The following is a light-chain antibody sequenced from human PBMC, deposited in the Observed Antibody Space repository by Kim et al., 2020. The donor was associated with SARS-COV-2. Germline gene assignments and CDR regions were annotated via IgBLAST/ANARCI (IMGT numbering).Light chain of an antibody. Sequence: ATRSWSPGARATLSCRASQSVSGYLGWYQQKRGQAPRLLIYDASNRATGIPARFSGSGSTTEFTLTISSLEPEDFAVYYCQQRKTFGGGTKVDIK. CDR2: DAS. CDR1: QSVSGY. V-gene: IGKV3-11*01. J-gene: IGKJ4*01. CDR3: QQRKT.